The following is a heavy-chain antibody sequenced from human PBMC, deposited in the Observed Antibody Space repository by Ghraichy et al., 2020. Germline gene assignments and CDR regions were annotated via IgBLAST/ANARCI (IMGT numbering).Heavy chain of an antibody. CDR2: IYYSGST. J-gene: IGHJ4*02. Sequence: SETLSLTCTVSGGSISSYYWSWIRQPPGKGLEWIGYIYYSGSTNYNPSLKSRVTISVDTSKNQFSLKLSSVTAADTAVYYCARARTHYYGSGSYYYFDYWGQGTLVTVSS. CDR1: GGSISSYY. D-gene: IGHD3-10*01. V-gene: IGHV4-59*01. CDR3: ARARTHYYGSGSYYYFDY.